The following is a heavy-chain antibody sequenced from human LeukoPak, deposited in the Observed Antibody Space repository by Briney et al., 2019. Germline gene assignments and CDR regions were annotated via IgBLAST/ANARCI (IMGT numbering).Heavy chain of an antibody. CDR2: INPNGGGT. CDR1: GYTFTNYY. V-gene: IGHV1-2*02. Sequence: ASVKVSCKASGYTFTNYYMHWLRQAPGQGLEWMGWINPNGGGTIYVQKFQGRVTMTRDTSISTVYVEVSSLTSDDTAVYYCARPAVSPDTNWFDSWGQGTLVTVSS. D-gene: IGHD5-18*01. J-gene: IGHJ5*01. CDR3: ARPAVSPDTNWFDS.